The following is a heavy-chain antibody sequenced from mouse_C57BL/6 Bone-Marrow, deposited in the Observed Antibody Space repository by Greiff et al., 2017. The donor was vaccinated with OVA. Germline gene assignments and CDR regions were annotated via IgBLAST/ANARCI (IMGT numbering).Heavy chain of an antibody. V-gene: IGHV1-69*01. CDR2: IDPSDSYT. CDR3: AGCYYGSSYWYFDV. CDR1: GYTFTSYW. J-gene: IGHJ1*03. D-gene: IGHD1-1*01. Sequence: QVQLQQPGAELVMPGASVKLSCKASGYTFTSYWMHWVKQRPGQGLEWIGEIDPSDSYTNYNQKFKGKSTLTVDKSSSTAYMQLSSLTSEDSAVYYCAGCYYGSSYWYFDVWGTGTTVTVSS.